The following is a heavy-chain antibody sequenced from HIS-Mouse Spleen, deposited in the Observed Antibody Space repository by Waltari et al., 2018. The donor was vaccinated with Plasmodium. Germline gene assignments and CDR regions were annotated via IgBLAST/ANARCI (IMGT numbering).Heavy chain of an antibody. V-gene: IGHV3-30*18. Sequence: QVQLVESGGGVVQPGRSLRLSCAASGFTFSSYGMHWVRQVPGKGLGWVAVKSYDGSNKYYADSVKGRFTISRDNSKNTLYLQMNSLRAEDTAVYYCAKDRRSSSWYVDYWGQGTLVTVSS. CDR2: KSYDGSNK. CDR3: AKDRRSSSWYVDY. CDR1: GFTFSSYG. D-gene: IGHD6-13*01. J-gene: IGHJ4*02.